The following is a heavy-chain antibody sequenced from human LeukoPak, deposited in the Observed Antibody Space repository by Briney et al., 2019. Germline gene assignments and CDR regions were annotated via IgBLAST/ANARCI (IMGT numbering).Heavy chain of an antibody. J-gene: IGHJ4*02. V-gene: IGHV3-48*03. CDR1: GFTFSSYE. Sequence: GGSLRLSCAASGFTFSSYEMNWVRQAPGKGLEWVSYISSSGSTIYYADSVKGRFTISRDNAKNSLYLQMNSLRAEDTAVYYCATRGSIREQWRLFDYWGQGTLVTVSS. CDR2: ISSSGSTI. D-gene: IGHD6-19*01. CDR3: ATRGSIREQWRLFDY.